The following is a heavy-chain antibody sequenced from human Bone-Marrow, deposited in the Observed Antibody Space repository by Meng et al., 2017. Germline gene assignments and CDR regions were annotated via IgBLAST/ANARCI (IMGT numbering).Heavy chain of an antibody. CDR2: IYPGDSDT. CDR3: ATSYRSGWYYFDY. J-gene: IGHJ4*02. D-gene: IGHD6-19*01. V-gene: IGHV5-51*01. Sequence: GESLKISCKGSGYSFASYWIGWVRQMPGKGLEWMGIIYPGDSDTRYNPSFQGQVTISADKSISTAYLQWSSLKASDTAMYYCATSYRSGWYYFDYWGQGTLVPSPQ. CDR1: GYSFASYW.